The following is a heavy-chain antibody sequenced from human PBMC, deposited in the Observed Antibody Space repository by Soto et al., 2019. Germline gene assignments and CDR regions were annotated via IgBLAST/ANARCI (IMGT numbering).Heavy chain of an antibody. CDR3: ARGALTTYFDY. Sequence: SETLSLTCTVYGGSISSYYWSLIRQPPGKGLEWIGYIYYSGSTNYNPSLKSRVTISVDTSKNQFSLKLSSVTAADTAVYYCARGALTTYFDYWGQGTLVTVSS. CDR1: GGSISSYY. V-gene: IGHV4-59*01. J-gene: IGHJ4*02. CDR2: IYYSGST.